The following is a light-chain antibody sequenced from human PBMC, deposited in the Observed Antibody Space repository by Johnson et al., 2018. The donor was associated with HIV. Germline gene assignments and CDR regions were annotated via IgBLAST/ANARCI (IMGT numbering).Light chain of an antibody. CDR2: DNN. V-gene: IGLV1-51*01. CDR1: SSNIGNND. J-gene: IGLJ1*01. CDR3: GTWDTSPSVYV. Sequence: QSVLTQPPSVSAAPGQKVTISCSGSSSNIGNNDVSWYQQLPGTAPKLLIYDNNKRPSGIPDRFSGSKSGTSATLGITGLQTGDEADYYCGTWDTSPSVYVFGTGTKVTVL.